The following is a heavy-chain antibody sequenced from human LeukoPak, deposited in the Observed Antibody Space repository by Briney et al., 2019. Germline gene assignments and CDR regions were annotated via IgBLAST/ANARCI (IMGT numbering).Heavy chain of an antibody. CDR1: GGSFSGYY. CDR2: INHSGST. Sequence: PSETLSVTCAVYGGSFSGYYWSWIRQPPGKGLEWIGEINHSGSTNYNPSLKSRVTISVDTTKNQFSLKLSSVTAADTAVYYCARGFDLLSLDYWGQGTPVTVSS. CDR3: ARGFDLLSLDY. J-gene: IGHJ4*02. D-gene: IGHD2-15*01. V-gene: IGHV4-34*01.